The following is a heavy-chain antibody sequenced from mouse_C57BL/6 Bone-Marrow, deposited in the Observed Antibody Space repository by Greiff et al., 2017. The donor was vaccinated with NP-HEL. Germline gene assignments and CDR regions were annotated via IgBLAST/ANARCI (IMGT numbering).Heavy chain of an antibody. CDR2: IWTGGGT. CDR1: GFSLTSYA. CDR3: ARDTDYYGYYFDY. V-gene: IGHV2-9-1*01. J-gene: IGHJ2*01. D-gene: IGHD1-1*01. Sequence: VQVVESGPGLVAPSQSLSITCTVSGFSLTSYAISWVRQPPGKGLEWLGVIWTGGGTNYNSALKSSLSISKDNSKSQVFLKMNSLQTDDTARYYCARDTDYYGYYFDYWGQGTTLPVSS.